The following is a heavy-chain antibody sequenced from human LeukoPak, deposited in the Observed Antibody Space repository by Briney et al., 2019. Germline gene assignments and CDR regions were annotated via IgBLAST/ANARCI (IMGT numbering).Heavy chain of an antibody. V-gene: IGHV5-10-1*01. CDR3: ATPSKHSSGDDAFDI. J-gene: IGHJ3*02. CDR1: GYSFTSYW. D-gene: IGHD3-22*01. Sequence: GESLKISCKGSGYSFTSYWISWVRQMHGKGREGMGRIDPSDSYTNYSPSFQGHVTISADKSISTAYLQWSSLKASDTAMYYCATPSKHSSGDDAFDIWGQGTMVTVSS. CDR2: IDPSDSYT.